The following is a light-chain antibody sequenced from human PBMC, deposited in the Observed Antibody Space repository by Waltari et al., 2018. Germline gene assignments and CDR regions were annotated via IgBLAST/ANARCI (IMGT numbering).Light chain of an antibody. Sequence: TLSCRASQSVGRSLAWYQQKPGQAPRLLIYGASNRATGIPDRFSGSGSGTDFSLTISRLELEDFAVYYCQHYVRLPATFGQGTKVEIK. CDR1: QSVGRS. V-gene: IGKV3-20*01. J-gene: IGKJ1*01. CDR2: GAS. CDR3: QHYVRLPAT.